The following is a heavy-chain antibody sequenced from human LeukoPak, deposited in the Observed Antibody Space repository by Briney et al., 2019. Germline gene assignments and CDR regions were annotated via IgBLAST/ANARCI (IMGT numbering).Heavy chain of an antibody. CDR1: GDSVSSNSRA. J-gene: IGHJ4*02. CDR3: VREYTYGAFDY. D-gene: IGHD5-18*01. Sequence: SQTLSITCAISGDSVSSNSRAWNWFRQSPSRGLEWLGRTYYRSKWYTEYELSVKSRITISPDTSKNRFSLQVNSVTPDDTAVYYCVREYTYGAFDYWGQGTLVTVSS. V-gene: IGHV6-1*01. CDR2: TYYRSKWYT.